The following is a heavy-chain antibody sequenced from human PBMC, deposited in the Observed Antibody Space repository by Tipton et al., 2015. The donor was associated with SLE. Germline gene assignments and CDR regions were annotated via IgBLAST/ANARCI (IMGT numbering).Heavy chain of an antibody. Sequence: QSGAEVKKPGASVKVSCKASGYTFTSFDINWVRQAPGQGLEWMGWINPYNDNTDYVEVLQGRVTMTTDTSTGTAYMELTSLNSDDTAIYYCARHPVAGYTYYMDVWGTGTTVTVSS. J-gene: IGHJ6*03. V-gene: IGHV1-18*01. CDR3: ARHPVAGYTYYMDV. CDR2: INPYNDNT. D-gene: IGHD5-24*01. CDR1: GYTFTSFD.